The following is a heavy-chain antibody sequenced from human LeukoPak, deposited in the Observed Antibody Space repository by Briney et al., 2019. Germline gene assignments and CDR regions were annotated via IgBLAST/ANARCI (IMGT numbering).Heavy chain of an antibody. J-gene: IGHJ4*02. Sequence: ASVKVSCKASGGTFSSYAISWVRQAPGQGLEWMGRIIPIFGTANYAQKFQGRVTITTDESTSTAYMELSSLRSEDTAVYYCARGDYYDSSGYLDYWGQGTLVIVSS. D-gene: IGHD3-22*01. CDR2: IIPIFGTA. CDR1: GGTFSSYA. V-gene: IGHV1-69*05. CDR3: ARGDYYDSSGYLDY.